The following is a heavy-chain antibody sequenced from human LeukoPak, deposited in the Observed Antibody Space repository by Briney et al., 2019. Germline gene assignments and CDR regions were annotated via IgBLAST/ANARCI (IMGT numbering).Heavy chain of an antibody. CDR2: ISSRGNTR. Sequence: PGGSLRLFCAASGLTFSDYYMSWIRQAPGKGLEWVAYISSRGNTRYYADSVKGRFTISRDNAKNSLYLQMNSLRAEDTAVYYCAWGGIAAFDSWGQGTLVTVSS. V-gene: IGHV3-11*04. D-gene: IGHD2-21*01. CDR1: GLTFSDYY. CDR3: AWGGIAAFDS. J-gene: IGHJ4*02.